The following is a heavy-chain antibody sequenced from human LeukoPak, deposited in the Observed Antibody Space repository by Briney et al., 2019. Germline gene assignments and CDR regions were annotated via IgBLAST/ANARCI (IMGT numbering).Heavy chain of an antibody. V-gene: IGHV3-48*01. CDR1: GFTFSSYS. CDR2: ISSSSSTI. D-gene: IGHD1-1*01. Sequence: GGSLRLSCAASGFTFSSYSMNWVRQAPGKGLEWVSYISSSSSTIYYADSVKGRFTISRDNAKNSLYLQMNSLRAEDTAVYYCARDQQLELDAFDIWGQGTMVTVSS. J-gene: IGHJ3*02. CDR3: ARDQQLELDAFDI.